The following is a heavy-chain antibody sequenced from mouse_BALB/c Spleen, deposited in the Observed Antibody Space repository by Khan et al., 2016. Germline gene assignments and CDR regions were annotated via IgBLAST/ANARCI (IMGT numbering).Heavy chain of an antibody. CDR1: GFDFSRYW. V-gene: IGHV4-1*02. J-gene: IGHJ3*01. Sequence: EVKRLESGGGLVQPGGPLKLSCAASGFDFSRYWMSWVRQAPGKGLEWIGEINPDSSTINYTPSLKDKFIISRDKAKHTLYLHMSKVRSEDTALYYCARRGGFFSYWGQGTLVTVSA. CDR2: INPDSSTI. CDR3: ARRGGFFSY.